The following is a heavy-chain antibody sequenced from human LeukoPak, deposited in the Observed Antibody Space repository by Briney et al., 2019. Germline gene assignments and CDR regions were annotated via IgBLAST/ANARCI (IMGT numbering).Heavy chain of an antibody. V-gene: IGHV3-7*03. Sequence: PGGSLRLSCAASGFTFSSNWMSWVRQAPGKGLEWVANIKQDGSEKYYVDSVEGRFTISRDSAKNSLYLQMNSLRAEDTAVYYCARDYNFFDYWGQGTLVTVSS. J-gene: IGHJ4*02. CDR3: ARDYNFFDY. CDR1: GFTFSSNW. D-gene: IGHD5-24*01. CDR2: IKQDGSEK.